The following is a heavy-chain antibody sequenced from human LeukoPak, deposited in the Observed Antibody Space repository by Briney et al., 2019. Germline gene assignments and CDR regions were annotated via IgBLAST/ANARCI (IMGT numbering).Heavy chain of an antibody. D-gene: IGHD3-22*01. J-gene: IGHJ3*01. CDR1: GFAFTTKN. V-gene: IGHV3-53*01. Sequence: GGSLRLSCVTSGFAFTTKNMTWVRQAPGKGLEWVSIMNTNGKTYYSDSVKGRFSISGDTSTNTLYLQMNRLRVDDAAVYYCATDTSTYPGAFDFWGQGTLVTVSS. CDR2: MNTNGKT. CDR3: ATDTSTYPGAFDF.